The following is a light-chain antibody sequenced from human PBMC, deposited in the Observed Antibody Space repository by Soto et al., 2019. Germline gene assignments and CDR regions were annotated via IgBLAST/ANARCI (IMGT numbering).Light chain of an antibody. CDR3: SSYTSDSSVV. CDR2: EVT. J-gene: IGLJ2*01. Sequence: QSVLTQPASVSGSPGQSITISCTGTSSDIGAYDYVSWYQHHPGKAPKLMIYEVTNRPSGVSHRFSAYKSDNTASLTISGLQAEDEGDYYCSSYTSDSSVVFGGGTKLTVL. CDR1: SSDIGAYDY. V-gene: IGLV2-14*01.